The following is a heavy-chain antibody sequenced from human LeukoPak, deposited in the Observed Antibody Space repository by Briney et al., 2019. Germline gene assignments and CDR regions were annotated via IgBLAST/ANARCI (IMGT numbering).Heavy chain of an antibody. CDR2: ISSSSSTI. Sequence: PGGSLRLSCAVPGFTFSSYSIDWVRQAPGKGLEWVSYISSSSSTIYYADSAKGRFTISRDNAQNSLYLQMNSLRDEDTAVYYCARDESSSYGMDVWGQGTTVTVSS. D-gene: IGHD2-2*01. CDR1: GFTFSSYS. J-gene: IGHJ6*02. V-gene: IGHV3-48*02. CDR3: ARDESSSYGMDV.